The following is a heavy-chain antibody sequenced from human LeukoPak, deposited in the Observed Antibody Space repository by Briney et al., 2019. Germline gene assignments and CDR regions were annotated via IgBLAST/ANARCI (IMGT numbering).Heavy chain of an antibody. J-gene: IGHJ5*02. V-gene: IGHV2-5*02. CDR1: GFSLSTNGAG. CDR3: AHTYFDIYNWFDP. Sequence: SGPTLVKPTQTLTLTCTFSGFSLSTNGAGVGWIRQPPGKALEWLELIYWDDDKRYSPSRRTRLTITKYPSKNHVDLTMTNIDPVDTATYSRAHTYFDIYNWFDPWGQGTLVTVSS. D-gene: IGHD3-9*01. CDR2: IYWDDDK.